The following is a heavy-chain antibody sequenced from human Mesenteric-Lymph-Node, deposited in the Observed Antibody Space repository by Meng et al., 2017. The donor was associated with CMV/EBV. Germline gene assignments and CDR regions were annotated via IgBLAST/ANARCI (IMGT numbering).Heavy chain of an antibody. V-gene: IGHV4-31*03. CDR2: IFYSGST. D-gene: IGHD3-22*01. Sequence: LRLSCTVSGGSFGSGAYYWNWIRQHPGKGLEWIGYIFYSGSTYYNPSLKSRITISVDTSKNQFSLKLRSVTAADTAVYYCARGGDSGGYYPFDYWGQGTLVTVSS. CDR3: ARGGDSGGYYPFDY. CDR1: GGSFGSGAYY. J-gene: IGHJ4*02.